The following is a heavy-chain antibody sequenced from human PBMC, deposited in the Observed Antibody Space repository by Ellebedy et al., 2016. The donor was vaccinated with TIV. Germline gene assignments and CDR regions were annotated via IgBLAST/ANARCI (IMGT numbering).Heavy chain of an antibody. CDR3: ARDPGKMVATYYFDY. D-gene: IGHD5-12*01. J-gene: IGHJ4*02. V-gene: IGHV3-33*01. CDR2: IWYDGSNK. Sequence: PGGSLRLSCAASGFTFISYGMHWVRQAPGKGLEWVAVIWYDGSNKYYADSVNGRFTISRDNSKNTLYRQMNSLRAEDTSGYYCARDPGKMVATYYFDYWGQGTLVTVSS. CDR1: GFTFISYG.